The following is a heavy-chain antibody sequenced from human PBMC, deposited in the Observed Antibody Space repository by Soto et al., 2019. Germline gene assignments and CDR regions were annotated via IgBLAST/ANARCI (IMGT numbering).Heavy chain of an antibody. Sequence: PGGSLRLSCAAFGFTCDDYAIHWVRQPPGKGLEWVSGISGSAGSTSYADSVKGRFTITRDNSKNTLYLQMSSLRVEDTAVYYCAKAGGAAGTVDYFDYWGQGTLVTVSS. D-gene: IGHD6-13*01. J-gene: IGHJ4*02. CDR2: ISGSAGST. V-gene: IGHV3-23*01. CDR1: GFTCDDYA. CDR3: AKAGGAAGTVDYFDY.